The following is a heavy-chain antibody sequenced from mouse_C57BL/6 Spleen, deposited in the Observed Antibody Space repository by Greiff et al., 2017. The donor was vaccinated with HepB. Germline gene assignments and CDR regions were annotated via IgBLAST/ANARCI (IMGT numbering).Heavy chain of an antibody. V-gene: IGHV1-53*01. D-gene: IGHD4-1*01. Sequence: QVQLKQPGTELVKPGASVKLSCKASGYTFTSYWMHWVKQRPGQGLEWIGNINPSNGGTNYNEKFKSKATLTVDKSSSTAYMQLSSLTSEDSAVYYCARWELGRWYAMDYWGQGTSVTVSS. J-gene: IGHJ4*01. CDR1: GYTFTSYW. CDR2: INPSNGGT. CDR3: ARWELGRWYAMDY.